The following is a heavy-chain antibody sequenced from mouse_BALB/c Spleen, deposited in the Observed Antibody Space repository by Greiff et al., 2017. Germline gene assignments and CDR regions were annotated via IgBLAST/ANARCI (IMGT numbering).Heavy chain of an antibody. Sequence: QVQLKQSGAELVRPGTSVKVSCKASGYAFTNYLIEWVKQRPGQGLEWIGVINPGSGGTNYNEKFKGKATLTADKSSSTAYMQLSSLTSDDSAVYFCARTYDYDKGNYFDYWGQGTTLTVSS. D-gene: IGHD2-4*01. CDR3: ARTYDYDKGNYFDY. CDR2: INPGSGGT. CDR1: GYAFTNYL. J-gene: IGHJ2*01. V-gene: IGHV1-54*01.